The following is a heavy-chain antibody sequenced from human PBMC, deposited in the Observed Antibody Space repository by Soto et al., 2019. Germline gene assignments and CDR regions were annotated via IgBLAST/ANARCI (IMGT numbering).Heavy chain of an antibody. CDR1: GGSISSYY. D-gene: IGHD5-18*01. CDR2: IYYNGNT. V-gene: IGHV4-59*01. Sequence: SETLSLTCTVSGGSISSYYWSWIRQPPGKGLEWIGYIYYNGNTNYNPSLRSRVTISVDTSKNQFSLKVSCVAAADTAVYYCARNVDTNRAYYFDYWGQGTLVTVSS. CDR3: ARNVDTNRAYYFDY. J-gene: IGHJ4*02.